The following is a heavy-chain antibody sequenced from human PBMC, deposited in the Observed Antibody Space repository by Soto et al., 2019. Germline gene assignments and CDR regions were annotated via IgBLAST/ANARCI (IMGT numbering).Heavy chain of an antibody. CDR2: INHSGST. J-gene: IGHJ4*02. D-gene: IGHD1-7*01. CDR1: GGSFSGYY. CDR3: ARELELLDYFDY. V-gene: IGHV4-34*01. Sequence: PSETLSLTWAVYGGSFSGYYWSWIRQPPGKGLEWIGEINHSGSTNYNPSLKSRVTISVDTSKNQFSLKLSSVTAADTAVYYCARELELLDYFDYWRQGTLVTVSS.